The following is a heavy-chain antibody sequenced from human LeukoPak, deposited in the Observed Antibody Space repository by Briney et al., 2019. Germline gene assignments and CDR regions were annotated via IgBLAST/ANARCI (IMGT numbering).Heavy chain of an antibody. V-gene: IGHV4-61*02. CDR1: GGSINSGSYY. CDR3: ARDSLHYYSYYMDV. CDR2: IYGSGST. Sequence: SQTLSLTCTVSGGSINSGSYYWSWIRQPAGKGLECIGRIYGSGSTNYNPSLKSRVTMSVDTSKNQFSLKLNSVTAADTAVYYCARDSLHYYSYYMDVWGKGTTVTVSS. J-gene: IGHJ6*03.